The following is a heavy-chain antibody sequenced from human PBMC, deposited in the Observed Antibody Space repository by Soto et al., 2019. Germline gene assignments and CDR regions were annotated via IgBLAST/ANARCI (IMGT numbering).Heavy chain of an antibody. CDR3: ARESEDLTSNFDY. J-gene: IGHJ4*02. V-gene: IGHV3-21*06. CDR2: ISSTTNYI. Sequence: GGSLILSCAASGFTFSSYAMSWVRPAPGKGLEWVSSISSTTNYIYYGDSMKGRFTISRDNAKNSLYLEMNSLRAEDTAVYYCARESEDLTSNFDYWGQGTLVTVSS. CDR1: GFTFSSYA.